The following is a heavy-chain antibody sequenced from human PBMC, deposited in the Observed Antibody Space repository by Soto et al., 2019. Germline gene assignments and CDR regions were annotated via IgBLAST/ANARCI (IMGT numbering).Heavy chain of an antibody. CDR1: GGTFSSYA. CDR2: IIPIFGTA. CDR3: ATLGTMGRKDVDC. Sequence: QVQLVQSGAEVKKPGSSVKVSCKASGGTFSSYAISWVRQAPGQGLEWMGGIIPIFGTANYAQKIQGSVTITEDESTSTAYMELSSRRSEDTAVYYGATLGTMGRKDVDCWGQGTLVTVSS. D-gene: IGHD3-10*01. J-gene: IGHJ4*02. V-gene: IGHV1-69*01.